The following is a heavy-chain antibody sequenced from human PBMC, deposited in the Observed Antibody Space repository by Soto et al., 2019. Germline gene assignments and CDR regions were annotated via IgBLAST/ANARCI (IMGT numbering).Heavy chain of an antibody. Sequence: AGGSLRLSCAASGFTFSSYGMHWVRQAPGKGLEWVAVISYDGSNKYYADSVKGRFTISRDNSKNTLYLQMNSLRAEDTAVYHCARNGRPSLYYYMDVWGKGTTVTVSS. CDR3: ARNGRPSLYYYMDV. J-gene: IGHJ6*03. CDR1: GFTFSSYG. V-gene: IGHV3-30*03. CDR2: ISYDGSNK. D-gene: IGHD2-8*01.